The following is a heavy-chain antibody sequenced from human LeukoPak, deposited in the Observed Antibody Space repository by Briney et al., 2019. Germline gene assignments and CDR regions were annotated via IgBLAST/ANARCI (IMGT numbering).Heavy chain of an antibody. CDR3: AKEPRGDTAMEYSRAGYFQH. Sequence: GGSLRLSCAASGFTFSNYAMSWVRQAPGKGLEWVSALSGSGGSTYYADSVKGRFTISRDNSKNTLYLQMNSLRAEDTAVYYCAKEPRGDTAMEYSRAGYFQHWGQGTLVTVSS. CDR2: LSGSGGST. V-gene: IGHV3-23*01. J-gene: IGHJ1*01. CDR1: GFTFSNYA. D-gene: IGHD5-18*01.